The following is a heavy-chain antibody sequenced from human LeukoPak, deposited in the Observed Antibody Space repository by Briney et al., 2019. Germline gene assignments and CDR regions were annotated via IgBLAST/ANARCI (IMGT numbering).Heavy chain of an antibody. Sequence: SETLSLTCAVSGGSISSSNWWSWVRQPPGKGLEWIGEIYHSGSTNYNPSPKSRVTISVDKSKNQFSLKLSSVTAADTAVYYCASLWANWNDDAFDIWGQGTMVTVSS. V-gene: IGHV4-4*02. CDR1: GGSISSSNW. J-gene: IGHJ3*02. D-gene: IGHD1-1*01. CDR3: ASLWANWNDDAFDI. CDR2: IYHSGST.